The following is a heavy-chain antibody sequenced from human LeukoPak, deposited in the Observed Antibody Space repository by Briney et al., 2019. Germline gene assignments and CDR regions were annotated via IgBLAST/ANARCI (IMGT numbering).Heavy chain of an antibody. J-gene: IGHJ4*02. Sequence: ASVTVSCKASRYTLNGYYMHEVRQAPGQGLEGMGWLNPNSGDTNYAQKLQGRVTMTRDTSISTAYMELSRLRSDDTAVYYCARDCSGGSCYWGQGTLVTVSS. V-gene: IGHV1-2*02. D-gene: IGHD2-15*01. CDR3: ARDCSGGSCY. CDR2: LNPNSGDT. CDR1: RYTLNGYY.